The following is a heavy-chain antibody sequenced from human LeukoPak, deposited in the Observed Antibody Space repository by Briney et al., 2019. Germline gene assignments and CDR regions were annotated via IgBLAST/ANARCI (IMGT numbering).Heavy chain of an antibody. D-gene: IGHD3-3*01. CDR3: AKGSPVLRFLEWFGYYFDY. CDR1: GFTFSSHA. J-gene: IGHJ4*02. Sequence: PGGSLRLSCGASGFTFSSHAMTWVRQAPGKGLEWVSAISGSGGSTYYADSVKGRFTISRDNSKNTLYLQMNSLRAEDTAVYYCAKGSPVLRFLEWFGYYFDYWGQGTLVTVSS. V-gene: IGHV3-23*01. CDR2: ISGSGGST.